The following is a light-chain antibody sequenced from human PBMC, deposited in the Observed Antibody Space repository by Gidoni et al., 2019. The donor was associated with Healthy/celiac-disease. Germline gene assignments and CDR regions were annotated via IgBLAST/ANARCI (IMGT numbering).Light chain of an antibody. CDR1: QSISSW. J-gene: IGKJ2*01. CDR3: QQYNSYPYT. CDR2: DAS. V-gene: IGKV1-5*01. Sequence: DIQMTQSPSTLSASVGDRVTITGRASQSISSWLAWYQQKPGKAPKLLSYDASSLESGVPSRFSGSGSGTEFTLTISSLQPDDFATYYCQQYNSYPYTFGQXTKLEIK.